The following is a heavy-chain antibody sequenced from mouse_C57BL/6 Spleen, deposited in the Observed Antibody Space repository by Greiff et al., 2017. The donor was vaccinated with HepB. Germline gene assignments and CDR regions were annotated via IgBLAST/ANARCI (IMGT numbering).Heavy chain of an antibody. CDR1: GYTFTSYW. CDR2: IDPSDSYT. Sequence: QVQLQQSGAELVMPGASVKLSCKASGYTFTSYWMHWVKQRPGQGLEWIGEIDPSDSYTNYNQKFKGKSTLTVDKSSSTAYMQLSSLTSEDSAVYYCARSGGGYAMDYWGQGTSVTVSS. J-gene: IGHJ4*01. CDR3: ARSGGGYAMDY. V-gene: IGHV1-69*01. D-gene: IGHD1-1*02.